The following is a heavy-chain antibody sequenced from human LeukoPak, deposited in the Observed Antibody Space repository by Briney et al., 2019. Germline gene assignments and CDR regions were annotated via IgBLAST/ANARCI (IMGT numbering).Heavy chain of an antibody. CDR1: GGSISSYY. J-gene: IGHJ6*02. D-gene: IGHD2-15*01. V-gene: IGHV4-59*08. Sequence: SETLPLTCTVSGGSISSYYWSWIRQPPGKGLEWIGYIYYSGSTNYNPPLKSRVTISVDTSKNQFSLKLSSVTAADTAVYYCVGCSGGSCYSSGMDVWGQGTTVTVSS. CDR3: VGCSGGSCYSSGMDV. CDR2: IYYSGST.